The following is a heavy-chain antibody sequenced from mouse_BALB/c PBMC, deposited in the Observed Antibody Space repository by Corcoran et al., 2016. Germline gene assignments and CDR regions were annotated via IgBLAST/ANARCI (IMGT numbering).Heavy chain of an antibody. CDR1: GFNIKDNY. D-gene: IGHD4-1*01. J-gene: IGHJ1*01. CDR2: IDPANGNT. V-gene: IGHV14-3*02. Sequence: EGQLQQGGAELVKPGASVKLSCTASGFNIKDNYMHWVKQRPEQGMEWIGRIDPANGNTKYDPKFQGKATITADTSSNTAYLQLSSLTSEDTAVYYCANWDWYFDVWGAGTTVTVSS. CDR3: ANWDWYFDV.